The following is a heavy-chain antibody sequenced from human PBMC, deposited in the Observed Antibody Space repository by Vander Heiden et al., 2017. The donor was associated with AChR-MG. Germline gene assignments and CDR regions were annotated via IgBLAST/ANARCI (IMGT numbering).Heavy chain of an antibody. CDR2: VNPNSGGT. Sequence: QAQLVQSGAEVKKPWVSMKVSCKGPGSAFSDYYIHWVRQAPGQGLEWMGRVNPNSGGTKYAQKFQGRVTMTWDSSITTAYIDLSRLTSDDTDVYYCATTRATRTTEYYYLDIWGKGTTVTVSS. CDR1: GSAFSDYY. J-gene: IGHJ6*04. D-gene: IGHD3-10*01. CDR3: ATTRATRTTEYYYLDI. V-gene: IGHV1-2*05.